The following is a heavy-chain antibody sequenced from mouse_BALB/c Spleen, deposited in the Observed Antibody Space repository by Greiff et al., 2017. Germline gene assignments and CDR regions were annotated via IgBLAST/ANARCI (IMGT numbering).Heavy chain of an antibody. J-gene: IGHJ2*01. CDR3: ARAARATYVFDY. CDR1: GYSITSDYA. Sequence: VQLQQSGPGLVKPSQSLSLTCTVTGYSITSDYAWNWIRQFPGNKLEWMGYISYSGSTSYNQSLKSRISITRDTSKNQFFLQLNSMTTEDTATYYGARAARATYVFDYWGQGTTLTVSS. V-gene: IGHV3-2*02. D-gene: IGHD3-1*01. CDR2: ISYSGST.